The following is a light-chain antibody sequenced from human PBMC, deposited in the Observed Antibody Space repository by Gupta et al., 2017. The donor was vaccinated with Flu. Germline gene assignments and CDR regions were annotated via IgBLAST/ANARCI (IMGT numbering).Light chain of an antibody. J-gene: IGKJ4*01. CDR2: DAS. CDR3: QQYYNLPLT. Sequence: GDRVTITCQASQGITNYLNGYQQKPGKAPKLLIYDASNLETGIASRFRGSGYGSDFTLTISSLQPEDSATYFCQQYYNLPLTFGGGTTVEI. V-gene: IGKV1-33*01. CDR1: QGITNY.